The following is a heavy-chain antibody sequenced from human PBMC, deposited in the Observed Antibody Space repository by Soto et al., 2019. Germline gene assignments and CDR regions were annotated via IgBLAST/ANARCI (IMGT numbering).Heavy chain of an antibody. CDR1: GFTFSSYG. CDR3: AKSTVTYYYYYGMDV. V-gene: IGHV3-30*18. Sequence: QVQLVESGGGVVQPGRSLRLSCAASGFTFSSYGMHWVGQAPGKGLEWVAVISYDGSNKYYADSVKGRFTISRDNSKNTLYLQMNSLRAEDTAVYYCAKSTVTYYYYYGMDVWGQGTTVTVSS. CDR2: ISYDGSNK. D-gene: IGHD4-4*01. J-gene: IGHJ6*02.